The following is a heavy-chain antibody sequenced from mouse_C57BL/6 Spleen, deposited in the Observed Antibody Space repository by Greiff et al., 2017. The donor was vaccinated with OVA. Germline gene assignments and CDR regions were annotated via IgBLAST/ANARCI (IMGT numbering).Heavy chain of an antibody. Sequence: VQLQQSGPELVKPGASVKISCKASGYTFTDYYMNWVKQSHGKSLEWIGDINPNNGGTSYNQKFKGKATLTVDKSSSTAYMELRSLTSEDSAVYYCAREGGIYYGNYAAMDYWGQGTSVTVSS. CDR1: GYTFTDYY. CDR3: AREGGIYYGNYAAMDY. CDR2: INPNNGGT. D-gene: IGHD2-1*01. V-gene: IGHV1-26*01. J-gene: IGHJ4*01.